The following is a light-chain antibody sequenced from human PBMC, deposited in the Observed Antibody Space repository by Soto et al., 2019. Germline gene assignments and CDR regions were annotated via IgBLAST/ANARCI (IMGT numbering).Light chain of an antibody. CDR2: EVS. V-gene: IGLV2-14*01. Sequence: QSVLTQPASVSGSPGQSITISCTGTSSDVGGHNHVSWYQQHPGKAPKLMIYEVSNRPSGVSIRFSGSKSGNTASLTISGPQAEDEADYYCSSYTSSRTWVFGGGTQLTVL. J-gene: IGLJ3*02. CDR1: SSDVGGHNH. CDR3: SSYTSSRTWV.